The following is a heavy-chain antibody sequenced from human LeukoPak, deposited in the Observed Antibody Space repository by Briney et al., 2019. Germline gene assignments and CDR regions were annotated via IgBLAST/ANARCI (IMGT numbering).Heavy chain of an antibody. CDR2: VYYSGST. Sequence: SETLSLTCTVSGGSFSSYYWSWIRQPPGKGLEWIGYVYYSGSTKDNPSLKSRVTISVDTSKNQFSLKLSSVTAADTAVFYCARENSGSYREFDYWGQGTLVTVSS. V-gene: IGHV4-59*12. D-gene: IGHD1-26*01. J-gene: IGHJ4*02. CDR1: GGSFSSYY. CDR3: ARENSGSYREFDY.